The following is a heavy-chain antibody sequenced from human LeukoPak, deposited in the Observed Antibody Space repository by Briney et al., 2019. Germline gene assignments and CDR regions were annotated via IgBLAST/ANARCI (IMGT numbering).Heavy chain of an antibody. CDR3: AILYIAAAGTIDY. Sequence: ASVKVSCKASGYTFTTYYIHWVRQAPGQGLEWMGMISPSGATNYPQKSRGRVTMTTDTSTSTVYMELSSLRFEDSAVYYCAILYIAAAGTIDYWGQGTLVTVSS. D-gene: IGHD6-13*01. CDR2: ISPSGAT. CDR1: GYTFTTYY. J-gene: IGHJ4*02. V-gene: IGHV1-46*01.